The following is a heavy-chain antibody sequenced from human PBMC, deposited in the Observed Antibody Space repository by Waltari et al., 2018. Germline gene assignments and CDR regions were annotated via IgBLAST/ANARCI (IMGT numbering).Heavy chain of an antibody. CDR2: IKTDESGR. CDR1: GFTFSSYW. Sequence: EVQLVESGGGLVQPGGSLRLSCAASGFTFSSYWMRWVRQAPGKGLEWVDNIKTDESGRYYVDSVKGRFTIARDNAKNSLFLQMNSLRAEDTAVYYCVRYGYGDIWGRGTMVTVSS. D-gene: IGHD5-18*01. J-gene: IGHJ3*02. V-gene: IGHV3-7*01. CDR3: VRYGYGDI.